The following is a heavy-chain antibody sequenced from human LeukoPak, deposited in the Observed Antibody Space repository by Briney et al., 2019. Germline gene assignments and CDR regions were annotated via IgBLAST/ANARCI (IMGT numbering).Heavy chain of an antibody. CDR2: IYYSGST. J-gene: IGHJ4*02. CDR1: GGSISRYY. CDR3: ARLCYGDLYFDY. Sequence: SETLSLTCTVSGGSISRYYWSWIRQPPGKGLEWIGYIYYSGSTNYNPSLKSRVTISADTSKTRFSLRLSSVTAADTAVYYCARLCYGDLYFDYWGQGTLVTVSS. V-gene: IGHV4-59*08. D-gene: IGHD4-17*01.